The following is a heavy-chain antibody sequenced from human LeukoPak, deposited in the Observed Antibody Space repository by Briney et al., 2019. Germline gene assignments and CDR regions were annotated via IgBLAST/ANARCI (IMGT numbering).Heavy chain of an antibody. CDR1: GYTFADYF. CDR2: INLNTGGA. V-gene: IGHV1-2*04. D-gene: IGHD1-26*01. J-gene: IGHJ4*02. CDR3: ARDLTSTSNWEFDY. Sequence: ASVKVSCKASGYTFADYFIHWVRQAPGQGLEWMGRINLNTGGAEYAPKFQGWVTMTRDTSISTAYVEANRLISDDTAVYYCARDLTSTSNWEFDYWGQGTLVIVSS.